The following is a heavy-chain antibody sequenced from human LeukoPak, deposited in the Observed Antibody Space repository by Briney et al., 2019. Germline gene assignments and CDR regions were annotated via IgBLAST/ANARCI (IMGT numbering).Heavy chain of an antibody. Sequence: ASVKVSCKASGYTFTSYDINWVRQATGQGLEWMGWMNPNSGNTGYAQKLQGRVTMTTDTSTSTAYMELRSLRSDDTAVYYCARVLLRFGWFDPWGQGTLVTVSS. D-gene: IGHD3-10*02. J-gene: IGHJ5*02. CDR2: MNPNSGNT. CDR1: GYTFTSYD. CDR3: ARVLLRFGWFDP. V-gene: IGHV1-8*02.